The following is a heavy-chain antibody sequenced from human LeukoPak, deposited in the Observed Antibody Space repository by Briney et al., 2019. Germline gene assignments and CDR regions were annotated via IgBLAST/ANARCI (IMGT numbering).Heavy chain of an antibody. CDR3: AKQGRYYDSTQEAFDI. J-gene: IGHJ3*02. CDR1: GFTFSSYA. D-gene: IGHD3-22*01. Sequence: GGSLRLSCAASGFTFSSYAMSWVRQAPGKGLEWVSTISDSGGYTYYADSVKGRFTISRDNSKNTLYLQMNSLRAEDTAVYYCAKQGRYYDSTQEAFDIWGQGTMVTVSS. CDR2: ISDSGGYT. V-gene: IGHV3-23*01.